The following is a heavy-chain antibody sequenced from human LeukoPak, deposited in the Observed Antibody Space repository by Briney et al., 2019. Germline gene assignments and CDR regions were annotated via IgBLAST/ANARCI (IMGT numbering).Heavy chain of an antibody. Sequence: ASVKVSCKASGYTFTGYYIHWVRQAPGQGLEWMGWINPNSGDTNYAQKFQGRVTMTRDTSTTTAYMELSRLRSDDTAVYYCARVDYYDSSGYYSLDYWGQGTLVTVSS. CDR2: INPNSGDT. CDR1: GYTFTGYY. J-gene: IGHJ4*02. D-gene: IGHD3-22*01. V-gene: IGHV1-2*02. CDR3: ARVDYYDSSGYYSLDY.